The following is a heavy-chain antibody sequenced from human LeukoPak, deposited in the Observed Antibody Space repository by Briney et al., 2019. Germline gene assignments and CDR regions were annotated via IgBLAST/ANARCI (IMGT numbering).Heavy chain of an antibody. CDR3: ARATMVRGVTFHPDY. Sequence: GASVKVSCTASGYTFTSYGISWVRQAPGQGLEWMGWISAYNGNTNYAQKLQGRVTMTTDTSTSTAYMELRNLRSDDTAVYYCARATMVRGVTFHPDYWGQGTLVTVSS. CDR1: GYTFTSYG. J-gene: IGHJ4*02. CDR2: ISAYNGNT. V-gene: IGHV1-18*01. D-gene: IGHD3-10*01.